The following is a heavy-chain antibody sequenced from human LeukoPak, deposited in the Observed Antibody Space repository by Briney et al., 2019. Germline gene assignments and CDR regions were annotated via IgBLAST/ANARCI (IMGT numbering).Heavy chain of an antibody. CDR3: AREGWGGY. Sequence: QAGGSLRLSCAASGFTFNNFLMHWVRQVPGKGLVWVSRINSDGSITNYADSVKGRFTISRDNAKNTVYLQMNSLRVEDTAVYYCAREGWGGYWGQGTLVTVSS. J-gene: IGHJ4*02. CDR2: INSDGSIT. D-gene: IGHD3-16*01. CDR1: GFTFNNFL. V-gene: IGHV3-74*01.